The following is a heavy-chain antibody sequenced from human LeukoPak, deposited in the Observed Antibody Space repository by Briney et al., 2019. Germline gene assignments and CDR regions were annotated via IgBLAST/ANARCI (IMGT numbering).Heavy chain of an antibody. CDR2: ISSSSSYI. D-gene: IGHD6-13*01. Sequence: GGSLRLSCAASGFTFSSYSMNWVRQAPGEGLEWVSSISSSSSYIYYADSVKGRFTISRDNAKNSLYPQMNSLRAEDTAVYYCARDSSWFDYWGQGTLVTVSS. J-gene: IGHJ4*02. V-gene: IGHV3-21*01. CDR3: ARDSSWFDY. CDR1: GFTFSSYS.